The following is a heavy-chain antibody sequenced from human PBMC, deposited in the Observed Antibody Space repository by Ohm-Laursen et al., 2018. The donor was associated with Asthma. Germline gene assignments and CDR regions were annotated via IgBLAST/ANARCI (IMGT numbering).Heavy chain of an antibody. CDR1: GFSLSTSGVG. Sequence: TQTLTLTCTFSGFSLSTSGVGVGWIRQPPGKALEWLALLYWDDDKRYSPSLKSRLTITKDTSKNQVVLTMTNMDPVDTATYYCAHRLPYYYTTALDTFNIWGQGTMVTVSS. CDR3: AHRLPYYYTTALDTFNI. CDR2: LYWDDDK. J-gene: IGHJ3*02. V-gene: IGHV2-5*02. D-gene: IGHD3-22*01.